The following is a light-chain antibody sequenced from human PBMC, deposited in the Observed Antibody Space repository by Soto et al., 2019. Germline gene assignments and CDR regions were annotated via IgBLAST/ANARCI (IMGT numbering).Light chain of an antibody. CDR1: SSDVGGYNY. CDR3: CSYAGSYPWGDV. CDR2: DVS. V-gene: IGLV2-11*01. Sequence: QSALTQPRSVSGSPGQSVTISCTGTSSDVGGYNYVSWYQQHPGKAPKLMIYDVSKRPSGVPDRFSGSKSGNTASLTISGLQAEDEADYYCCSYAGSYPWGDVFGTGTKVTVL. J-gene: IGLJ1*01.